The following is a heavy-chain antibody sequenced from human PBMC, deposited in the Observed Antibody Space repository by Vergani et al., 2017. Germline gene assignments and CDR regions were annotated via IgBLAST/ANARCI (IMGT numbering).Heavy chain of an antibody. CDR2: IYSGGST. D-gene: IGHD5-12*01. CDR1: GFTVSSNY. J-gene: IGHJ6*02. Sequence: EVQLVESGGGLVQPGGSLRLSCAASGFTVSSNYMSWVRQAPGKGLEWVSVIYSGGSTYYADSVKGRFTISRHNSKNTLYLQMNSLRAEDTAVYYCARDRVDIVATTTYYYYCYGMDVWDQGTTVTVSS. CDR3: ARDRVDIVATTTYYYYCYGMDV. V-gene: IGHV3-53*04.